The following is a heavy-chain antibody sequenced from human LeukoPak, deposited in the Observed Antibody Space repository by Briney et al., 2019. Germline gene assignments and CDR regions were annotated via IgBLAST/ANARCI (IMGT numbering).Heavy chain of an antibody. J-gene: IGHJ5*02. D-gene: IGHD6-13*01. V-gene: IGHV5-51*01. CDR3: ARDASSSSWYSEPYNWFDP. CDR2: IYPGDSDT. Sequence: GESLKISCKGSGYSFTSNWIGWVRQMPGKGLEWMGIIYPGDSDTRYSPSFQGQVTISADKSISTAYLQWSSLKASDTAMYYCARDASSSSWYSEPYNWFDPWGQGTLVTVSS. CDR1: GYSFTSNW.